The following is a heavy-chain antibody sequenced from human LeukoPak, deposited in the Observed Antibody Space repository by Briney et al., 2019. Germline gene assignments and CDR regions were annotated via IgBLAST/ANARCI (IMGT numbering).Heavy chain of an antibody. CDR3: ARDLRGYSYYYGMDV. CDR1: GYTFTSYY. V-gene: IGHV1-46*01. CDR2: INPSGGST. D-gene: IGHD5-12*01. Sequence: ASVKVSCKASGYTFTSYYMHWVRQPPEQGLKWMGIINPSGGSTSYAQKFQGRVTMTRDTSTSTVYMELSSLRSEDTAVYYCARDLRGYSYYYGMDVWGQGTTVTVSS. J-gene: IGHJ6*02.